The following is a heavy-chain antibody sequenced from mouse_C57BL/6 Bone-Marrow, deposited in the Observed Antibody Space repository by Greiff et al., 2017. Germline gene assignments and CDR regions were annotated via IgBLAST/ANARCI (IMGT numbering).Heavy chain of an antibody. CDR1: GFNIKDDY. D-gene: IGHD1-1*01. V-gene: IGHV14-4*01. CDR3: TTFPYYYGSSLYYFDY. Sequence: VQLQQSGAELVRPGASVKLSCTASGFNIKDDYMHWVKQRPEQGLEWIGWIDPENGDPEYASKFQGKATITADTSSNTAYLQLSSLTSEDTAVYYCTTFPYYYGSSLYYFDYGGQGTTLTVSS. J-gene: IGHJ2*01. CDR2: IDPENGDP.